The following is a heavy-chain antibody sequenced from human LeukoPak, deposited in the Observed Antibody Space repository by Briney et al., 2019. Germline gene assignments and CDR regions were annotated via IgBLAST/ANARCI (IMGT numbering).Heavy chain of an antibody. D-gene: IGHD6-19*01. J-gene: IGHJ4*02. CDR1: GGSINSDY. CDR2: IYYSGSST. V-gene: IGHV4-59*08. CDR3: ARRDTSGWYDVIDY. Sequence: SETLSLNCTVSGGSINSDYWSWVRQPPGKGLEWIGYIYYSGSSTNYNPSLKSRVTISVDTSKNQFSLKLSSVTAADTAVYYCARRDTSGWYDVIDYWGQGTLVTVSS.